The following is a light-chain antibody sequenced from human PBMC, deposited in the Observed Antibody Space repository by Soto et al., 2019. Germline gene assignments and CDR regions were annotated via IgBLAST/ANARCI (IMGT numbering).Light chain of an antibody. CDR1: QSISDE. J-gene: IGKJ1*01. CDR3: QQFNKWPRT. CDR2: GAY. V-gene: IGKV3-15*01. Sequence: EIVMTQSPVTLSVSPGERATLSCRASQSISDESAWYQQKPGQAPRLLISGAYTRATGIPARFSGSGSGTEFTLTISSLQSEDFAIYYCQQFNKWPRTFGQGTKVDIK.